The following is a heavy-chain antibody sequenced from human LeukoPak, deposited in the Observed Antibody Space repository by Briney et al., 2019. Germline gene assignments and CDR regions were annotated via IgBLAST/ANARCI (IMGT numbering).Heavy chain of an antibody. J-gene: IGHJ4*02. CDR1: GFTFNSYS. CDR2: ISGGSGYI. CDR3: ARDLWFGELLFDY. V-gene: IGHV3-21*01. D-gene: IGHD3-10*01. Sequence: PGGSLRLSCAASGFTFNSYSMNWVRQTPGEGLEWVSSISGGSGYIYYADSVKGRFTISRDNAKSSLYLQMNSLRDEDTAVYYCARDLWFGELLFDYWGQGTLVTVSS.